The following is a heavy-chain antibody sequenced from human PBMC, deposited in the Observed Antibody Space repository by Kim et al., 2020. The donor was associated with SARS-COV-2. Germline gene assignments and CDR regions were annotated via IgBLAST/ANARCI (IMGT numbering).Heavy chain of an antibody. CDR2: ST. Sequence: STYYADSLEGRFTIYRVNSRNTLYLQMSSLRADDTAVYYCAKMTPNYFDYWGQGTPVTVSS. CDR3: AKMTPNYFDY. V-gene: IGHV3-23*01. J-gene: IGHJ4*02.